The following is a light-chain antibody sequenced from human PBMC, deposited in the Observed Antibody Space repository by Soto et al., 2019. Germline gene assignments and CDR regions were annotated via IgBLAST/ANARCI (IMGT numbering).Light chain of an antibody. Sequence: QSALTHPASLSGSPGQSITISCGGTSSDVGAYIYVSWYQQFPGKAPKLILYEVNNRPSGVSNRFSGSKSDTTASLTISGLQPEDEADYYCSAYSDIDTKVFGTGTKVTVL. CDR3: SAYSDIDTKV. J-gene: IGLJ1*01. CDR1: SSDVGAYIY. V-gene: IGLV2-14*03. CDR2: EVN.